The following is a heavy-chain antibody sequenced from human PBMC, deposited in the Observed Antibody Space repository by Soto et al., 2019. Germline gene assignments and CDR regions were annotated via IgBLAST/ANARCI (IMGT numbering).Heavy chain of an antibody. CDR3: ARVVYSSNWYAFDI. V-gene: IGHV3-64*01. CDR1: GFTFRNYD. D-gene: IGHD6-13*01. J-gene: IGHJ3*02. Sequence: GGSLRLSCAASGFTFRNYDMHWVRQAAGKGLESVSGISSNGGSTYYANSVKGRFTISRDNSKNTLYLQVGSLRAEDMAVYYCARVVYSSNWYAFDIWGQGTMVTVSS. CDR2: ISSNGGST.